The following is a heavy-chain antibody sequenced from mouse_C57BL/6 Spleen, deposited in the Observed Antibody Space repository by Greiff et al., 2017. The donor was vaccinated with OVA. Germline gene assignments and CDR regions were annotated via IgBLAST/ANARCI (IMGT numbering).Heavy chain of an antibody. CDR2: INPNNGGT. D-gene: IGHD1-1*01. J-gene: IGHJ4*01. CDR3: AREGSNSAMDY. CDR1: GYTFTDYY. V-gene: IGHV1-26*01. Sequence: EVQLQQSGPELVKPGASVKIPCKASGYTFTDYYMNWVKQSHGKSLEWIGDINPNNGGTSYNQKFKGKATLTVDKSSSTAYMELRSLTSEDSAVYYCAREGSNSAMDYWGQGTSVTVSS.